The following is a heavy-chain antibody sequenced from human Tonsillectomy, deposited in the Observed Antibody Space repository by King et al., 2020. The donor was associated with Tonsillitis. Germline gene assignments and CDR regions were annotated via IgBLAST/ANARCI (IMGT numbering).Heavy chain of an antibody. J-gene: IGHJ6*02. CDR1: GFTFSIYA. D-gene: IGHD4-17*01. CDR3: ARRDGALDYYYYGMDV. V-gene: IGHV3-30-3*01. Sequence: VQLVESGGGVVQPGRSLRLSCAASGFTFSIYAMHWVRQAPGKGLEWVAVISFDGSNKDYAASVKGRFTISRDNSKNPLFLQMNSLRTEDTAVYFCARRDGALDYYYYGMDVWGQGTTVTVSS. CDR2: ISFDGSNK.